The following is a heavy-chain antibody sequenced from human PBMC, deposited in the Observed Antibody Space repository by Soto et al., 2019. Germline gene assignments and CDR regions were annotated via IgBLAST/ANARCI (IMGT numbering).Heavy chain of an antibody. D-gene: IGHD3-10*01. CDR1: GGTFSSYA. V-gene: IGHV1-69*01. CDR3: ASTGGVTMVRGVDAFDI. Sequence: SVKVSCTASGGTFSSYAISWVRQAPGQGLEWMGGIIPIFGTANYAQKFQGRVTITADESTSTAYMELSSLRSEDTAVYYCASTGGVTMVRGVDAFDIWGQGTMVTVSS. J-gene: IGHJ3*02. CDR2: IIPIFGTA.